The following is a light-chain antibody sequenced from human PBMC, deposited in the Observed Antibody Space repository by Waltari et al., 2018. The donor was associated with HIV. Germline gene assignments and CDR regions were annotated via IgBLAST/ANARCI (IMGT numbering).Light chain of an antibody. CDR1: QAIDSA. Sequence: AIQLTQIPSSMSASVGDRVTLTCQSSQAIDSALAWYQQRPGKPPQLLIFDASTVQTGVAQRFSGGGSGAHFTLTISSLQPEDFATFYCQQFKSFPFTFGQGTRLEI. J-gene: IGKJ2*01. CDR2: DAS. V-gene: IGKV1-13*02. CDR3: QQFKSFPFT.